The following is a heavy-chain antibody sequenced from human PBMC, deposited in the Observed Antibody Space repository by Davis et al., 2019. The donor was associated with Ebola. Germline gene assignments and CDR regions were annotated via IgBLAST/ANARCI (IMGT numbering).Heavy chain of an antibody. D-gene: IGHD3-3*01. J-gene: IGHJ6*04. CDR2: ISGSGGTT. CDR1: VITFSSYA. Sequence: GESLKISCADSVITFSSYAMTWVRQAPGKGLEWVSAISGSGGTTYYVGSVKGRFTVSRDNSKKTMYLQMNSLRAEDTAVYYCARSGLSFGVVKYHYGMDVWGKGTTVTVSS. CDR3: ARSGLSFGVVKYHYGMDV. V-gene: IGHV3-23*01.